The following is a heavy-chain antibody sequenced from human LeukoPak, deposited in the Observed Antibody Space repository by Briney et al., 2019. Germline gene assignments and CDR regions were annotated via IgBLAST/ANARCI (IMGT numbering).Heavy chain of an antibody. CDR3: AEVESSYCRI. CDR1: GLTFGNYG. Sequence: PGGSLGLSCVASGLTFGNYGMNWVRQAPGKGLEWVSSIGGSGSTTYYADSVRGRFTISRDNSKNSMYLQMSSLRAEDTAIYYCAEVESSYCRIWGQGTLVTVSS. J-gene: IGHJ4*02. CDR2: IGGSGSTT. D-gene: IGHD3-10*01. V-gene: IGHV3-23*01.